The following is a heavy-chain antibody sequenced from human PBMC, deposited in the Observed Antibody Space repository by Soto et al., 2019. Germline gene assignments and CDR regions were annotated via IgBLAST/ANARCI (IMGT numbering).Heavy chain of an antibody. V-gene: IGHV1-69*01. J-gene: IGHJ4*02. CDR1: GGTFNTHT. CDR2: IIPSFGTT. D-gene: IGHD3-10*01. Sequence: QVQLVQSGAEVKKPGSSVKVSCKASGGTFNTHTISWVRQAPGQGLEWMGGIIPSFGTTNYAQNFQGRVSITADESTSTAYMELSSLISEDTAVYYCARVSLRGHLLGNFDYWGQGTLVTVSS. CDR3: ARVSLRGHLLGNFDY.